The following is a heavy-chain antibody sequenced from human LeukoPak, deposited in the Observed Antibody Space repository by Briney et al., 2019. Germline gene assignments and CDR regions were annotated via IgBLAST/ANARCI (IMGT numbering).Heavy chain of an antibody. Sequence: PSETLSLTCAVPGGSISSSNWWSWVRQPPGKGLEWIGEIYHSGSTNYNPSLKSQVTISVDKSKNQFSLKLSSVTAADTAVYYCARDFYGILTGPFDPWGQGTLVTVSS. CDR3: ARDFYGILTGPFDP. CDR2: IYHSGST. V-gene: IGHV4-4*02. D-gene: IGHD3-9*01. CDR1: GGSISSSNW. J-gene: IGHJ5*02.